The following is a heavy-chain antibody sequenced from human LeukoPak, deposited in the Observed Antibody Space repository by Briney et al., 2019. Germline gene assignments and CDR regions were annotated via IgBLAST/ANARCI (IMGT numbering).Heavy chain of an antibody. V-gene: IGHV3-30-3*01. Sequence: GGSLRLSCAASGFTFSSYAMHWVRQAPGKGLEWVAVISYDGSNKYHADSVKGRFTISRDNSKNTLHLQMNSLRAEDTAVYYCARGINSSGWDTVDYWGQGTLVTVSS. CDR2: ISYDGSNK. CDR1: GFTFSSYA. J-gene: IGHJ4*02. D-gene: IGHD6-19*01. CDR3: ARGINSSGWDTVDY.